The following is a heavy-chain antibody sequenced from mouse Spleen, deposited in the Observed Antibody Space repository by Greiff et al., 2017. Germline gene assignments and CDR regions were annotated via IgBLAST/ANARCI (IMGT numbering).Heavy chain of an antibody. CDR1: GYTFTSYW. V-gene: IGHV1-64*01. CDR2: IHPNSGST. CDR3: ARPLYYYGSSYGFAY. Sequence: QVQLKQPGAELVKPGASVKLSCKASGYTFTSYWMHWVKQRLGQGLEWIGMIHPNSGSTNYNEKFKSKATLTVDKSSSTAYMQLSSLTSEDSAVYYCARPLYYYGSSYGFAYWGQGTLVTVSA. D-gene: IGHD1-1*01. J-gene: IGHJ3*01.